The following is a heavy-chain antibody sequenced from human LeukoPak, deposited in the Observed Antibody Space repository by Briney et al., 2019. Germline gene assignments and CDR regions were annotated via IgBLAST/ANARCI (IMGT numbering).Heavy chain of an antibody. J-gene: IGHJ4*02. CDR2: IRSKANSYAT. CDR3: TRVGYIDEGIDY. Sequence: GGSLRLSCAASGFTFSGSAMHWVRQASGKGLEWVGRIRSKANSYATAYAASVKGRFTISRDDSKNTAYLQMNSLRAEDTAIYYCTRVGYIDEGIDYWGQGTLVTVSS. D-gene: IGHD5-24*01. CDR1: GFTFSGSA. V-gene: IGHV3-73*01.